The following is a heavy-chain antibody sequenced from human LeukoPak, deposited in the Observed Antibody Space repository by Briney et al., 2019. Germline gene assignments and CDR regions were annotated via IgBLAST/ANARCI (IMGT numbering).Heavy chain of an antibody. CDR1: GFTFSSYG. V-gene: IGHV3-30*02. CDR2: IRYDGSNK. CDR3: AKDDLLRYFDWWYFDY. J-gene: IGHJ4*02. Sequence: GGSLRLSCAASGFTFSSYGMHWVRQAPGKGLEWVAFIRYDGSNKYYADSVKGRFTISRDDSKNTLYLQMNSLRAEDTAVYYCAKDDLLRYFDWWYFDYWGQGTLVTVSS. D-gene: IGHD3-9*01.